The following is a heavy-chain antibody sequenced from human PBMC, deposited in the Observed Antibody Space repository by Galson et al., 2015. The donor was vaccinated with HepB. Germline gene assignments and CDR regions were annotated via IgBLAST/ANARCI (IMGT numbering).Heavy chain of an antibody. D-gene: IGHD2-2*01. J-gene: IGHJ2*01. CDR1: GFTFDDYA. CDR2: ISWNSGSI. CDR3: AKDGPYLDSTSFWYFDL. V-gene: IGHV3-9*01. Sequence: SLRLSCAASGFTFDDYAMHWVRQAPGKGLEWVSGISWNSGSIGYADSVKGRFTISRDNAKNSLYLQMNSLRAEDTALYYCAKDGPYLDSTSFWYFDLWGRGTLVTVSS.